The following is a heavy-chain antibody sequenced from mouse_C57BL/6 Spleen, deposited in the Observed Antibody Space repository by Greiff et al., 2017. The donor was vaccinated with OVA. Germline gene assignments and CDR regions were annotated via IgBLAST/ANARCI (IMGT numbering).Heavy chain of an antibody. CDR2: IYPGSGNT. CDR1: GYTFTDYY. V-gene: IGHV1-76*01. J-gene: IGHJ2*01. Sequence: QVHVKQSGAELVRPGASVKLSCKASGYTFTDYYINWVKQRPGQGLEWIARIYPGSGNTYYNEKFKGKATLTAEKSSSTAYMQLSSLTSEDSAVYFCARSPLLRYPDYWGQGTTLTVSS. CDR3: ARSPLLRYPDY. D-gene: IGHD1-1*01.